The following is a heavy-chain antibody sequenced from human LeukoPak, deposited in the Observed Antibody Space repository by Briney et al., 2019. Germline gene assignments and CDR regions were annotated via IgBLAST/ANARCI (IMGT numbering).Heavy chain of an antibody. J-gene: IGHJ6*02. CDR3: ARDFWGTMVRAASMDV. CDR2: IIPSFGIP. Sequence: ASVKVSCKASGGTFSSYAISWVRQAPGQGLEWMGSIIPSFGIPSYAQKFKGRVTISADTSTTTAFMDLTSLRSEDTAVYYCARDFWGTMVRAASMDVWGQGTTVTVSS. V-gene: IGHV1-69*10. D-gene: IGHD3-10*01. CDR1: GGTFSSYA.